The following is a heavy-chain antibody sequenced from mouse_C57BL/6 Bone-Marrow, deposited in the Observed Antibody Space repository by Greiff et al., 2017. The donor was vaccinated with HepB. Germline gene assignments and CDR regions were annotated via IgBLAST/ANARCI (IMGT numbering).Heavy chain of an antibody. D-gene: IGHD1-1*01. Sequence: VQLKQSGPVLVKPGASVKMSCKASGYTFTDYYMNWVKQSHGKSLEWIGVINPYNGGTSYNQKFKGKATLTVDKSSSTAYMELNSLTSEDSAVYYCAVTTVVATDWYFDVWGTGTTVTVSS. V-gene: IGHV1-19*01. CDR1: GYTFTDYY. CDR2: INPYNGGT. J-gene: IGHJ1*03. CDR3: AVTTVVATDWYFDV.